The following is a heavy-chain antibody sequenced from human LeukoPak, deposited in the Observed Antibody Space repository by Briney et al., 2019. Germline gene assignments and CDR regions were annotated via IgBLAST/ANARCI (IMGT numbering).Heavy chain of an antibody. CDR1: GFTFSSYW. Sequence: GGSLRLSGAASGFTFSSYWMTWFRQPPGKGWEWVANIKQDGSEKYYVHSVRGRFTTSRDNAKNSLYLQMNSLRAEDTAVYYCARNCYDSSGYQPQGFDPWGQGTLVTVSS. CDR3: ARNCYDSSGYQPQGFDP. J-gene: IGHJ5*02. D-gene: IGHD3-22*01. CDR2: IKQDGSEK. V-gene: IGHV3-7*05.